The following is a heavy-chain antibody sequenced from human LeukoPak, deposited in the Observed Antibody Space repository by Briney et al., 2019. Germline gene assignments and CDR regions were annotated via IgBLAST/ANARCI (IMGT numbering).Heavy chain of an antibody. CDR3: AKGGPMTSVTIIDY. J-gene: IGHJ4*02. Sequence: GGSLRLSCAASGFSFSNYVMNWVRQAPGKGLEWVSAISGSGGYTYYTDAVKGRFTISGDNSKTTLYLQMNSLRAEDTAVYYCAKGGPMTSVTIIDYWGQGNLVTVSS. CDR1: GFSFSNYV. CDR2: ISGSGGYT. D-gene: IGHD4-17*01. V-gene: IGHV3-23*01.